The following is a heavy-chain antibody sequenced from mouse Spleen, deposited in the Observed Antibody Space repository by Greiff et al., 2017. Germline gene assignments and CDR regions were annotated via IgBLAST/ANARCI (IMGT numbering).Heavy chain of an antibody. CDR3: ARGNYVRAMDY. CDR2: INPNNGGT. D-gene: IGHD2-1*01. J-gene: IGHJ4*01. V-gene: IGHV1-18*01. CDR1: GYTFTDYN. Sequence: VQLKQSGPELVKPGASVKIPCKASGYTFTDYNMDWVKQSHGKSLEWIGDINPNNGGTIYNQKFKGKATLTVDKSSSTAYMELRSLTSEDTAVYYCARGNYVRAMDYWGQGTSVTVSS.